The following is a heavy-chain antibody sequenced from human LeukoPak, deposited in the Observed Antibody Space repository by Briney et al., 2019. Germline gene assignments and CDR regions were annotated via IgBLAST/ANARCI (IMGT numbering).Heavy chain of an antibody. D-gene: IGHD3-22*01. J-gene: IGHJ3*02. Sequence: GGSLRLSCAASGFTSSSYGMHWVRQDPGKGLEWVAFIRYDGSNKYYADSVKGRFTISRDNSKNTLYLQMNSLRAEDTAVYYCAKWDSSGYYAIRLDAFDIWGQGTMVTVSS. V-gene: IGHV3-30*02. CDR2: IRYDGSNK. CDR1: GFTSSSYG. CDR3: AKWDSSGYYAIRLDAFDI.